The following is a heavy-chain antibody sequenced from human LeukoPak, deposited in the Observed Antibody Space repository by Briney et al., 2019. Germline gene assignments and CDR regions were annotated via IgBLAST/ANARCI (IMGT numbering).Heavy chain of an antibody. J-gene: IGHJ6*03. CDR2: ISSSSSTI. V-gene: IGHV3-48*01. CDR1: GFTFSSYS. Sequence: GGSLRLSCAASGFTFSSYSMNWVRQAPGKGLEWVSYISSSSSTIYYADSVKGRFTISRDNAKNSLYMQMNRLRAEDTAVYYCAREKLIGRITIFGVVSSPMDVWGKGTTVTVSS. D-gene: IGHD3-3*01. CDR3: AREKLIGRITIFGVVSSPMDV.